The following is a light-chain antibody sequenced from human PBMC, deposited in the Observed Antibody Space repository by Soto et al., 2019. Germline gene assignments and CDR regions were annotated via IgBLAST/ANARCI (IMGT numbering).Light chain of an antibody. CDR2: AAS. CDR3: QQSYSTPRIT. Sequence: DIQMTQSPSSLSASVGDRVTVTCRASQNIFSYLSWYQHKPGKAPKLLIYAASSLQSEVPSRFSGSGSGTDFTLTISSLQPEDFATYYCQQSYSTPRITFGQGTRLEI. J-gene: IGKJ5*01. V-gene: IGKV1-39*01. CDR1: QNIFSY.